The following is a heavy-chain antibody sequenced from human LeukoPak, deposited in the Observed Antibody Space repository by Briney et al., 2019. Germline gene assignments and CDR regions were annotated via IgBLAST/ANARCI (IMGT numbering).Heavy chain of an antibody. Sequence: AGGSLRLSCAASGFTFDDYGMSWVRQAPGKGLEWVSGINWNGGSTGYADSVKGRFTISRGNAKNSLYLQMNSLRAEDTALYYCARDYYDSSGYYDAFDMWGQGTMVTVSS. CDR1: GFTFDDYG. D-gene: IGHD3-22*01. J-gene: IGHJ3*02. CDR2: INWNGGST. V-gene: IGHV3-20*04. CDR3: ARDYYDSSGYYDAFDM.